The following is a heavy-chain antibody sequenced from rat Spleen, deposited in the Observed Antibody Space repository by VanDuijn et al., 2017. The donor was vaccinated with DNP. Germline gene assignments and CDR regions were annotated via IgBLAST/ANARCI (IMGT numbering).Heavy chain of an antibody. V-gene: IGHV5-20*01. CDR1: GFTFTNSD. D-gene: IGHD1-7*01. J-gene: IGHJ3*01. Sequence: EVQLEESGGGVVQPGRSMTVSCAASGFTFTNSDMAWVRQAPTKGLEWVAYISYDGGSTYYGESVKGRFTISRDDSTSTLYLQMDSLRSEDTATYYCTTSSYYGYDYGFGYWGQGTLVTVSS. CDR2: ISYDGGST. CDR3: TTSSYYGYDYGFGY.